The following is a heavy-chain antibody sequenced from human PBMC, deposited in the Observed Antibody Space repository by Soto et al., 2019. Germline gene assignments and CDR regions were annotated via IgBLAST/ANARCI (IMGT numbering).Heavy chain of an antibody. J-gene: IGHJ4*02. V-gene: IGHV3-23*01. D-gene: IGHD4-17*01. CDR2: ISASGAIT. Sequence: QLLESGGGLVQPGGSLRLSCAASGNTFNIYAMTWVRQAPGKGLEWVSSISASGAITYYTDSVKGRLTVSRDNSKNTLYLQMNSLRADDTALYYCAKDPNGDYVGAFDSWGQGILVTVSS. CDR1: GNTFNIYA. CDR3: AKDPNGDYVGAFDS.